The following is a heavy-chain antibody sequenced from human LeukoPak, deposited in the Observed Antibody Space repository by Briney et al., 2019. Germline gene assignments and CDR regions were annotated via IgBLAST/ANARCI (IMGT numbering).Heavy chain of an antibody. Sequence: PGGSLRLSCAASGFTFSSYWMSWVRQAPGKGLEWVANIKQDGSEKYYVDSVKGRFTISRDNAKNSLYLQMNSLRGEDTAVYYCARGIVGADDAFDIWGQGTMVTVSS. CDR3: ARGIVGADDAFDI. V-gene: IGHV3-7*01. D-gene: IGHD1-26*01. CDR1: GFTFSSYW. CDR2: IKQDGSEK. J-gene: IGHJ3*02.